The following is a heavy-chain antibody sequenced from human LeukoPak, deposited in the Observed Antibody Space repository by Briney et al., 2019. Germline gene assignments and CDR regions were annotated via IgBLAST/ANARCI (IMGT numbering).Heavy chain of an antibody. J-gene: IGHJ5*02. CDR1: GFTFSSFG. V-gene: IGHV3-48*01. CDR3: ARDAGSHQYSSRGERRGWFDP. CDR2: ISSSSSTI. D-gene: IGHD6-19*01. Sequence: GGSLRLSCAASGFTFSSFGMNWVRQAPGKGLEWVSYISSSSSTIYYADSVKGRFTISRDNAKNSLYLQMNSLRAEDTAVYYCARDAGSHQYSSRGERRGWFDPWGQGTLVTVSS.